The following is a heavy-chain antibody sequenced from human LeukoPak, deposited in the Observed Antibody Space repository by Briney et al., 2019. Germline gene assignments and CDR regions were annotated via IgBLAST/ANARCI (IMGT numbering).Heavy chain of an antibody. V-gene: IGHV1-2*02. D-gene: IGHD2-2*01. Sequence: ASVKVSCKASGYTFTANYMHWVRQASGQGLEWMGWINPRSGGTNYGEKFRGRVTMTRDTSITTAYMELSSLRFDDTAVYYCARGSGTSWFDYWGQGTLVTVSP. CDR3: ARGSGTSWFDY. J-gene: IGHJ4*02. CDR2: INPRSGGT. CDR1: GYTFTANY.